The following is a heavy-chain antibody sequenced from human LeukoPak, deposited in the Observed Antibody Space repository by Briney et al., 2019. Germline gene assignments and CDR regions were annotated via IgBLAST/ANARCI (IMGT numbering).Heavy chain of an antibody. CDR3: MRGRVQPDALDI. V-gene: IGHV3-11*04. Sequence: GGSLRLPCAASGFTFSDYYMSWIRQAPGKGLEWVSYISSSGSTIYYADSVKGRFTISRDNAKNSLYLQMNSLRAEDTAVYYCMRGRVQPDALDIWGQGTMVSVSS. CDR1: GFTFSDYY. D-gene: IGHD6-6*01. CDR2: ISSSGSTI. J-gene: IGHJ3*02.